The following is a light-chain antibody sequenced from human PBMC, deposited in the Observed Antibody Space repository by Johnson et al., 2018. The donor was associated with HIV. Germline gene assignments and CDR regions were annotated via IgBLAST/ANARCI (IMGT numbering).Light chain of an antibody. V-gene: IGLV1-51*02. J-gene: IGLJ1*01. CDR2: ENN. CDR3: GTWDSSLRVGF. Sequence: QSILTQPPSVSAAPGQKVTISCSGSSSDIGKNYVSWYQQLPGTAPKLLVYENNKRPSGIPDRFSGSKSGTSATLDITGLQAGDEAEYYCGTWDSSLRVGFLGTGTKVTFL. CDR1: SSDIGKNY.